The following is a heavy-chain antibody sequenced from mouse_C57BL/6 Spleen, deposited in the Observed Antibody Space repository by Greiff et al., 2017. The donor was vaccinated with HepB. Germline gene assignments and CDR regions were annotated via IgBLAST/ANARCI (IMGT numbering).Heavy chain of an antibody. CDR2: INPNYGTT. CDR1: GYSFTDYN. Sequence: LVESGPELVKPGASVKISCKASGYSFTDYNMNWVKQSNGKSLEWIGVINPNYGTTSYNQKFKGKATLTVDQSSSTAYMQLNSLTSEDSAVYYCARWPPPITTVVEYYFDYWGQGTTLTVSS. J-gene: IGHJ2*01. V-gene: IGHV1-39*01. CDR3: ARWPPPITTVVEYYFDY. D-gene: IGHD1-1*01.